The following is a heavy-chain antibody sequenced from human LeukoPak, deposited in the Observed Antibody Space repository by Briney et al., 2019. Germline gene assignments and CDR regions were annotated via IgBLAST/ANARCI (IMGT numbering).Heavy chain of an antibody. CDR3: AKRIYSGYDFPVYFDY. D-gene: IGHD5-12*01. CDR1: GGSISSSSYY. CDR2: IYYSGST. V-gene: IGHV4-39*01. J-gene: IGHJ4*02. Sequence: SETLSLTCTVSGGSISSSSYYWGWIRQSPGKGLEWIGSIYYSGSTYYNPSLKSRVTISVDTSKNQFSLKLSSVTAADTAVYYCAKRIYSGYDFPVYFDYWGQGTLVTVSS.